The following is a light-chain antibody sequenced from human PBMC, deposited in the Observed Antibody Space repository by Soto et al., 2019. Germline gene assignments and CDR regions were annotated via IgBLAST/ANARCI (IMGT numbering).Light chain of an antibody. Sequence: EIVLAQSPATVSLAPGESATLSCRASQTVANKYLAWYQQRPGQAPRLVIVGASIRATGIPDRFRGSGSGTDFTLSISRVEPEDFAVYYCQQYDSSYTFGQGTKLEIK. CDR2: GAS. J-gene: IGKJ2*01. CDR1: QTVANKY. V-gene: IGKV3-20*01. CDR3: QQYDSSYT.